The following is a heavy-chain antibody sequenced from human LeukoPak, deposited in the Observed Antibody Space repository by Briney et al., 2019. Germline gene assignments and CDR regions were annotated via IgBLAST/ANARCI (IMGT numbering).Heavy chain of an antibody. J-gene: IGHJ6*02. D-gene: IGHD6-19*01. CDR1: EYTLTDHY. Sequence: ASVKVSCKASEYTLTDHYVHWVRLAPGQGLEWMGRINPKSADTTYTQKFQGRVTMTRDTAINLVYMELSRLTSDDTAVYYCAGEADTSDSRDHYGMDVWGQGTTVTVTS. V-gene: IGHV1-2*06. CDR3: AGEADTSDSRDHYGMDV. CDR2: INPKSADT.